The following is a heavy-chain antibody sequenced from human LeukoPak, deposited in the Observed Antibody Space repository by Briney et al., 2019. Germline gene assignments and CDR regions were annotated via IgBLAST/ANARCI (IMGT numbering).Heavy chain of an antibody. CDR1: GYTFTAYS. Sequence: GASVKVSCKASGYTFTAYSMHWVRQAPGQGLEWMGWINSNSGGTNYAQKFQGRVTMTRDTSITTAYMELSRLRTDDTAVYYCARDLDYYGSGSFFNIWGQGTMVTVSS. J-gene: IGHJ3*02. CDR3: ARDLDYYGSGSFFNI. V-gene: IGHV1-2*02. CDR2: INSNSGGT. D-gene: IGHD3-10*01.